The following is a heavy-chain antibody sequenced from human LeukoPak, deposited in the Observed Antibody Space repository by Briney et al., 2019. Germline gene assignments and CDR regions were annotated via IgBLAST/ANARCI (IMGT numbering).Heavy chain of an antibody. J-gene: IGHJ4*02. CDR3: ARFPYGSGTYYTYYFDY. V-gene: IGHV4-39*07. D-gene: IGHD3-10*01. Sequence: SETLSLTCTVSGGSISSSSYYWGWIRQPPGKGLEWIGSIYYSGSTNYNPSLKSRVTISVDTSKNQFSLKLSSVTAADTAVYYCARFPYGSGTYYTYYFDYWGQGTLVTVSS. CDR1: GGSISSSSYY. CDR2: IYYSGST.